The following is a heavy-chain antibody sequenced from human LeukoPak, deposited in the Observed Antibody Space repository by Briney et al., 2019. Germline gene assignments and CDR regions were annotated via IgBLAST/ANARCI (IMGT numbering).Heavy chain of an antibody. V-gene: IGHV4-59*01. CDR2: IYYSGTT. CDR1: GGSFSTYN. Sequence: SETLSLTCSASGGSFSTYNWNWIRQPPGKGLEWVGFIYYSGTTDYNPSLKSRVTISVDTSKKQCSQKLSSVTAADTAVYYYARGDYYTGHPFDFWGRGTLVTVSS. D-gene: IGHD3-10*01. CDR3: ARGDYYTGHPFDF. J-gene: IGHJ4*02.